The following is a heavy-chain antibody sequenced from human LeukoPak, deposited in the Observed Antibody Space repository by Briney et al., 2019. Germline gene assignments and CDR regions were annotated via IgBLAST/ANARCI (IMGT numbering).Heavy chain of an antibody. CDR1: GGSISRYY. CDR3: ARDLMGIAYRGAFYY. D-gene: IGHD6-13*01. Sequence: PSETLSLTCTVSGGSISRYYWSWIRQPPGKGLEWIGYIYYSGSTNYNPSLKSRVTISVDTSKNQFSLKLSSVTAADTAVYYCARDLMGIAYRGAFYYWGQGTLVTVSS. CDR2: IYYSGST. J-gene: IGHJ4*02. V-gene: IGHV4-59*01.